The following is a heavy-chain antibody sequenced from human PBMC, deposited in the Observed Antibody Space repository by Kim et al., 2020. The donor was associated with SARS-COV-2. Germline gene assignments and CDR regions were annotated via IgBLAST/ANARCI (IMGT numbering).Heavy chain of an antibody. J-gene: IGHJ6*02. D-gene: IGHD6-19*01. CDR3: AGWSYYGMDV. Sequence: GGSLRLSCAASGFTFDDYAMEWVRQAPGKGLEWVAGITWNSGSIGYADSVKGRFAISRDNAKNSLYLHMNSLRTEDTALYYCAGWSYYGMDVWGQGTTVTVSS. CDR1: GFTFDDYA. CDR2: ITWNSGSI. V-gene: IGHV3-9*01.